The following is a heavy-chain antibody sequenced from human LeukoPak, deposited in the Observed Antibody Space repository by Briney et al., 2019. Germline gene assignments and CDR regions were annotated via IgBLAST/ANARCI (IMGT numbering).Heavy chain of an antibody. V-gene: IGHV3-23*01. CDR1: GFTLSSYA. Sequence: GGSLRLSCAASGFTLSSYAMSWVRQAPGKGLEWVSAISGSGGSTYYADSVKGRFTISRDNSKNTLYLQMNSLRAEDTAVYYCAKDQAGCMYYYDSSGSKRVYWGQGSLVTVSS. D-gene: IGHD3-22*01. J-gene: IGHJ4*02. CDR3: AKDQAGCMYYYDSSGSKRVY. CDR2: ISGSGGST.